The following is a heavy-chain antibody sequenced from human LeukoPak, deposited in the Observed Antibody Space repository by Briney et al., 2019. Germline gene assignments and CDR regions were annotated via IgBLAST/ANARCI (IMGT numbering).Heavy chain of an antibody. D-gene: IGHD5-12*01. CDR1: GGSFRDYY. CDR3: ALSGYSGYDYRLDY. CDR2: INHSGST. V-gene: IGHV4-34*01. J-gene: IGHJ4*02. Sequence: SETLSLTCAVYGGSFRDYYWSRVRQPPGKGLEWIGEINHSGSTNYNPSLKSRVTISVDTSKKQFSLKLSSVTAADTAVYYCALSGYSGYDYRLDYWGQGTLVTVSS.